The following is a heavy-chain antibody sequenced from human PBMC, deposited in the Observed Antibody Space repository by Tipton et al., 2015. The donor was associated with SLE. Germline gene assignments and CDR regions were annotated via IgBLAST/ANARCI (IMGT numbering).Heavy chain of an antibody. J-gene: IGHJ6*02. V-gene: IGHV4-39*07. CDR2: IYYSGST. CDR1: GGSISSSSYY. D-gene: IGHD6-13*01. Sequence: TLSLTCTVSGGSISSSSYYWGWIRQPPGKGLEWIGSIYYSGSTYYNPSLKSRVTISVDTSKNQFSLKLSSVTAADTAVYYCARDEGLSSSWPPYYYGMDVWGQGTTVTVSS. CDR3: ARDEGLSSSWPPYYYGMDV.